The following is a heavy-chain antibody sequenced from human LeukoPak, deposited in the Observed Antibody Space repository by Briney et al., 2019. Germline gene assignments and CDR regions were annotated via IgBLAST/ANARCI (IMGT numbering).Heavy chain of an antibody. V-gene: IGHV1-18*01. CDR1: GYTFTSYG. CDR2: ISAYNGNT. J-gene: IGHJ5*02. D-gene: IGHD6-19*01. Sequence: ASVKVSCKASGYTFTSYGISWVRQAPGQGLEWMGWISAYNGNTNYAQKLQGRVTMTTDTSTSTAYMELRSLRSDDTAVYYCARGPPSGYSSGWYERWGQGTLVTVSS. CDR3: ARGPPSGYSSGWYER.